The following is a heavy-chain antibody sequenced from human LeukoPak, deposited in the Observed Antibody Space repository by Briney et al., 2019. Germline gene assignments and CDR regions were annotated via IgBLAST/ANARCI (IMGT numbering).Heavy chain of an antibody. V-gene: IGHV3-9*01. CDR3: AKVPKQQLAYWYFDL. Sequence: GGSLRLSCAASGFTFDDYAMHWVRQAPGKGLEWVSGISWNSGSIGYADSVKGRFTISRDNAKNSLYLQMNSLRAEDTALYHCAKVPKQQLAYWYFDLWGRGTLVTVSS. CDR2: ISWNSGSI. D-gene: IGHD6-13*01. CDR1: GFTFDDYA. J-gene: IGHJ2*01.